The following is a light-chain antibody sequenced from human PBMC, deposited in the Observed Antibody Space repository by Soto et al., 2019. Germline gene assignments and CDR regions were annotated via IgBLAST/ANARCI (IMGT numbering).Light chain of an antibody. CDR2: GDS. CDR1: QSFSSSY. Sequence: EIGLTQSPGTLSLSPGEGATLSCRTSQSFSSSYLAWYQQKPGQAPRLLIYGDSSRAAGIPDRFSGSGSGTDFTLTISSLEPEDFAVYYCQQYGSSSYTFGQGTKLEIK. CDR3: QQYGSSSYT. J-gene: IGKJ2*01. V-gene: IGKV3-20*01.